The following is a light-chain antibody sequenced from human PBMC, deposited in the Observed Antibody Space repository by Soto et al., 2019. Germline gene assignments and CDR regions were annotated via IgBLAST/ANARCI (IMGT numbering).Light chain of an antibody. J-gene: IGLJ2*01. V-gene: IGLV3-21*02. CDR3: QVWDSSSDVV. CDR2: DDS. CDR1: KIGSKR. Sequence: SYVLTQPPSVSVAPGQTARITWGGDKIGSKRVHWYQQKPGQAPVLVVYDDSDRPSGIPERFSGSNSGNPATLTISRVEAGDEADYYCQVWDSSSDVVFGGGTKVTVL.